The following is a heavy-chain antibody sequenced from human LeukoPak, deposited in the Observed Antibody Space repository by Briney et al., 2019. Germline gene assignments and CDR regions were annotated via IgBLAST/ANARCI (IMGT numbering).Heavy chain of an antibody. CDR3: TTDWGIAPARANFDY. V-gene: IGHV3-15*05. CDR2: IKSKTDGWTT. D-gene: IGHD6-25*01. J-gene: IGHJ4*02. Sequence: TGGSLRLSCAASGFTFSNAWMSWVRQAPGKGLEWVGRIKSKTDGWTTDYAAPVKGRFTISRDDSKNTLYLQMNSLKTEQTATYYYTTDWGIAPARANFDYRGQGTLVTVSS. CDR1: GFTFSNAW.